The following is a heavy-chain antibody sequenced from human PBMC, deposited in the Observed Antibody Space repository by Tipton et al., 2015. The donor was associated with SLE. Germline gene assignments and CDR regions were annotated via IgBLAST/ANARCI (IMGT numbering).Heavy chain of an antibody. V-gene: IGHV4-59*01. CDR1: GGSISSYY. CDR3: VRDQVGVGDFDY. CDR2: RHHGGST. D-gene: IGHD3-16*01. J-gene: IGHJ4*02. Sequence: TLSLTCTVSGGSISSYYWSWIRQPPGKGLEWIGSRHHGGSTNYNPALTSRVTTSGDPSKNQFSLRLTSVTGADTGVYYCVRDQVGVGDFDYWGQGALVTVSS.